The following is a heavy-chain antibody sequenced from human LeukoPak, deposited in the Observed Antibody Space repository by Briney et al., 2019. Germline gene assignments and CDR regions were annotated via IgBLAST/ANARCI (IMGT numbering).Heavy chain of an antibody. CDR1: SASISNYY. V-gene: IGHV4-59*01. J-gene: IGHJ4*02. D-gene: IGHD3-10*01. Sequence: SETLSLTCTVSSASISNYYWGWIRQPPGKGLEWIGYIYYSGSTNYNPSLKSRVTISVDTSKNQFSLKLSSVTAADTAVYYCARAQLLWFGGPYDYWGQGTLVTVSS. CDR3: ARAQLLWFGGPYDY. CDR2: IYYSGST.